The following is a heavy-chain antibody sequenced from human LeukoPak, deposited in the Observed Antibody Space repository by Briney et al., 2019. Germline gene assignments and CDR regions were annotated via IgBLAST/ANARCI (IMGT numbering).Heavy chain of an antibody. CDR1: GNSFIRYW. D-gene: IGHD4-11*01. CDR2: IYPDDSDT. Sequence: GESLKISSKGSGNSFIRYWSGWVRQMPGKGLKWMGIIYPDDSDTRYRPSFQGRVTTLADKSISTAYLQWSSLKASDTDMYYCERLAVDYSNYVGSFDPWGQGTLVTVSS. CDR3: ERLAVDYSNYVGSFDP. J-gene: IGHJ5*02. V-gene: IGHV5-51*01.